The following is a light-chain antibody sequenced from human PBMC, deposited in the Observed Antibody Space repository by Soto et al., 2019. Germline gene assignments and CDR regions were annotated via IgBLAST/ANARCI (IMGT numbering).Light chain of an antibody. CDR3: QQYGSSPWT. CDR2: GAS. J-gene: IGKJ1*01. V-gene: IGKV3-20*01. CDR1: ESVASNY. Sequence: EIVLTRSPGTLSLSPGEGATLSCRASESVASNYLAWYQQKPGQAPRLLFYGASIRATGIPDRFSGSGSGTDFTLTLTRLQPEDFAVYYCQQYGSSPWTSGQGTKVDIK.